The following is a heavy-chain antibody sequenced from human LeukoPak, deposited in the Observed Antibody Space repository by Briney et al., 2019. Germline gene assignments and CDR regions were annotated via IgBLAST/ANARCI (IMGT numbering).Heavy chain of an antibody. CDR2: IYYSGIT. V-gene: IGHV4-39*07. Sequence: SETLSLTCTVSGGSISSSSYYWGWIRQPPGKGLEWIGSIYYSGITYYNPSLKSRVTISVDTSKNQFSLRLSSVTAADTAVYYCARDSGFDWLFYDYWGQGTLVTVSS. J-gene: IGHJ4*02. D-gene: IGHD3-9*01. CDR3: ARDSGFDWLFYDY. CDR1: GGSISSSSYY.